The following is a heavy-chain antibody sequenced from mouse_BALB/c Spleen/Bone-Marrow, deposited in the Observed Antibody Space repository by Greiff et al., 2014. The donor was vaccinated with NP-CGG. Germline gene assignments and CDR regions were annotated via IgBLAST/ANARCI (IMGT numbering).Heavy chain of an antibody. CDR2: ISYSGST. Sequence: VQLQQSGPGLVKPSQSLSLTCIVTGYSITSDYAWNWIRQFPGNKLEWMGYISYSGSTSYNPSLKSRISITRDTSKNQFFLQLNSVTTEDTATYYCARDDYGVWGAGTTVTVSS. V-gene: IGHV3-2*02. CDR3: ARDDYGV. CDR1: GYSITSDYA. D-gene: IGHD2-4*01. J-gene: IGHJ1*01.